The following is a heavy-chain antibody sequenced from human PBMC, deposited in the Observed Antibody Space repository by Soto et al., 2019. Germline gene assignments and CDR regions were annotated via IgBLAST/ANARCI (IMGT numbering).Heavy chain of an antibody. Sequence: PSETLSLTCAVSGGSISSYYWSWIRQPPGKGLEWIGYIYYSGSTKYNPSLKSRVTISVDTSKNQFSLKLSSVTAADTAVYYCARHGLSGSYYYYGMDVWGQGTTVTVSS. D-gene: IGHD1-26*01. J-gene: IGHJ6*02. CDR2: IYYSGST. V-gene: IGHV4-59*08. CDR1: GGSISSYY. CDR3: ARHGLSGSYYYYGMDV.